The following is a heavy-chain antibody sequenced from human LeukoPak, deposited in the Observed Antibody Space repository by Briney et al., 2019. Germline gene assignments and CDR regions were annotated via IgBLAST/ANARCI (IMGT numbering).Heavy chain of an antibody. Sequence: GWSLRLSCAASGFTFKNYWMSWVRQAPGKGLEGVANIKQDGSEINYVDSVKGRFTISRDNAKNSLYLQMNSLRAEDTAVYYCAKSIYGSGTYIGVDYWGQGTLVTVSS. V-gene: IGHV3-7*02. D-gene: IGHD3-10*01. J-gene: IGHJ4*02. CDR2: IKQDGSEI. CDR1: GFTFKNYW. CDR3: AKSIYGSGTYIGVDY.